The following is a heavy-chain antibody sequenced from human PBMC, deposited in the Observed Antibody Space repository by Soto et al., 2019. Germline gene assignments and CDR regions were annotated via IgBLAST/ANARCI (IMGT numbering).Heavy chain of an antibody. CDR2: IKQDGSAK. CDR3: ASWLKTSGWYVLLEGSFDY. V-gene: IGHV3-7*01. CDR1: GFTFSSYW. J-gene: IGHJ4*02. D-gene: IGHD6-19*01. Sequence: EVQLVESGGGLVQPGGSLRLSCAASGFTFSSYWMTWVRQAPGKGLEWVANIKQDGSAKYYVDSVKGRFTISRDNAKHSLYLQMNSLGAEDTAVYYCASWLKTSGWYVLLEGSFDYWGQGTLVTVSS.